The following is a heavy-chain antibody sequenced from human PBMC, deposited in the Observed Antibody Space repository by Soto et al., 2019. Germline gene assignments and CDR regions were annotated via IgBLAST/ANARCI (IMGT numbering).Heavy chain of an antibody. CDR2: ISYDGSNK. V-gene: IGHV3-30-3*01. D-gene: IGHD2-2*01. CDR1: GFTFSSYA. Sequence: GSLRLSCAASGFTFSSYAMHWVRQAPGKGLEWVAVISYDGSNKYYADSVKGRFTISRDNSKNTLYLQMNSLRAEDTAVYYCARPLVVVPAAPDYWGQGTLVTVSS. J-gene: IGHJ4*02. CDR3: ARPLVVVPAAPDY.